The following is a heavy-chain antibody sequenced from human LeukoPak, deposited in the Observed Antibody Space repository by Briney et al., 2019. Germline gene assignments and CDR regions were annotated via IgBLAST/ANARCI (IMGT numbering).Heavy chain of an antibody. D-gene: IGHD1-26*01. J-gene: IGHJ5*02. CDR1: GYTFTGYY. CDR2: INPNSGGT. Sequence: GASVKVSCKASGYTFTGYYMHWVRQAPGQGLEWMGWINPNSGGTNYAQKFQGRVTMTRDTSISTAYMELSRLRSDDTAVYYCARGPPRHSGSYWGSWFDPWGQGTLVTVSS. CDR3: ARGPPRHSGSYWGSWFDP. V-gene: IGHV1-2*02.